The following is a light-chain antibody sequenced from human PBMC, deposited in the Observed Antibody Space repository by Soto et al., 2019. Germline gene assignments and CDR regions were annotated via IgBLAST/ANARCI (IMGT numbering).Light chain of an antibody. J-gene: IGKJ5*01. CDR1: QGISSY. CDR2: AAS. Sequence: DIQLTQSPSFLSASVGDRVTITCRASQGISSYLAWYQQKPGKAPKLLIYAASTLQSGVPSRFSGSGSGTEFTLTISHLQPEDFATYYRQQLNSYPTFGQGTRLEIK. V-gene: IGKV1-9*01. CDR3: QQLNSYPT.